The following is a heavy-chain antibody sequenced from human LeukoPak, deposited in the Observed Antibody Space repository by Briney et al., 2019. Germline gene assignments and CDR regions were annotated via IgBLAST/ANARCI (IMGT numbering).Heavy chain of an antibody. CDR1: GFTFSSYG. Sequence: GGSLRLSCAASGFTFSSYGMHWVRQAPGKGLEWVAFIRYDGSNKYYADSVRGRFTISRDNSKNTLYLQMNSLRAEDTAVYYCAKDRFEGYYYMDVWGKGTTVTVSS. V-gene: IGHV3-30*02. J-gene: IGHJ6*03. CDR3: AKDRFEGYYYMDV. CDR2: IRYDGSNK. D-gene: IGHD3-3*01.